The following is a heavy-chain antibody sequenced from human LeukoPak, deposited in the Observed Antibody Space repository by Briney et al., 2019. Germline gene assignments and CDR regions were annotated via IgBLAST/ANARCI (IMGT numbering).Heavy chain of an antibody. D-gene: IGHD2-15*01. CDR2: IRYDGSNK. J-gene: IGHJ6*03. CDR1: GFTFSSYG. V-gene: IGHV3-30*02. CDR3: AKDGQEVAATFLFFYYYYYMDV. Sequence: GGSLRLSCAASGFTFSSYGMHWVRQAPGKGLEWVAFIRYDGSNKYYADSMKGRFTISRDNSKNTLYLQMNSLRAEDTAVYYCAKDGQEVAATFLFFYYYYYMDVWGKGTTVTISS.